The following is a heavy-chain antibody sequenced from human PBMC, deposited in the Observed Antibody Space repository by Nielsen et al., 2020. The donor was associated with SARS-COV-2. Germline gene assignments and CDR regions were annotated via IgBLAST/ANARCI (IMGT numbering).Heavy chain of an antibody. Sequence: GRSLRLSCPASGFTFSTYALNWVRQAPGKGLEWVAVVSYDGSHQYYADSVRGRFPISRDNSKNTLYLQMNSLRGEDTAVYYCAKDLADSWSDDYSAYYNMDVWGKGTTVTVSS. J-gene: IGHJ6*03. CDR3: AKDLADSWSDDYSAYYNMDV. CDR2: VSYDGSHQ. V-gene: IGHV3-30-3*01. D-gene: IGHD3-3*01. CDR1: GFTFSTYA.